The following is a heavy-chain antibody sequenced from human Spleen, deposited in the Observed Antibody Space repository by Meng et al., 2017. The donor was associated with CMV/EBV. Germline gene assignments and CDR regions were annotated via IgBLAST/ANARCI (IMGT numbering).Heavy chain of an antibody. CDR2: IRSDGNEK. CDR1: GFTFKNYD. J-gene: IGHJ3*02. V-gene: IGHV3-30*02. D-gene: IGHD3-3*01. CDR3: AKFLSLEPDDAFDI. Sequence: GESLKISCVASGFTFKNYDIHWVRQAPGKGLEWVALIRSDGNEKYHADSVKGRFTISRDNFKNTLYLQMKSLRGEDTAVYYCAKFLSLEPDDAFDIWGQGAVVTVSS.